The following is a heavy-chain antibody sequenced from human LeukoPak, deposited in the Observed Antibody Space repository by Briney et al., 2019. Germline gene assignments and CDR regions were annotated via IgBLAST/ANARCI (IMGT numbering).Heavy chain of an antibody. CDR2: IYYSGST. Sequence: SETLSLTCTVFGGSISSPNYYWGWIRQPPGKGLEWIGSIYYSGSTYYNPSLKSRVTISGDTSKNQFSLKLRSVTAADTAVYYCARGHRIVVVAAVLDYWGQGTLVTVSS. J-gene: IGHJ4*02. D-gene: IGHD2-15*01. CDR3: ARGHRIVVVAAVLDY. CDR1: GGSISSPNYY. V-gene: IGHV4-39*01.